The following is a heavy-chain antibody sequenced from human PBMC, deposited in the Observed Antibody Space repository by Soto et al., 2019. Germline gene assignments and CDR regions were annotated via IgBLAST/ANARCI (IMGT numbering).Heavy chain of an antibody. V-gene: IGHV1-2*02. D-gene: IGHD6-13*01. CDR3: ARVAAAATPWLDY. Sequence: AAVKVSCKASGYTFTGYYMHWVRQAPGQGLDWMGWINPNSGGTNYAQNFQGRVTMTRDTSISTDYMELSRPRSDDTAVYYCARVAAAATPWLDYWGQVTLVTVS. CDR1: GYTFTGYY. J-gene: IGHJ4*02. CDR2: INPNSGGT.